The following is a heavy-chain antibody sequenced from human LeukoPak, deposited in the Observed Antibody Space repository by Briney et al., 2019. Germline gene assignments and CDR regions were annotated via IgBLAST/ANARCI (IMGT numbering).Heavy chain of an antibody. V-gene: IGHV3-30*04. CDR1: GYSFSNYA. CDR3: ARDLAAAPFDH. CDR2: ISNDGDIK. Sequence: GRSLRLSCAASGYSFSNYATHWVRQAPGKGLEWVAVISNDGDIKYYADSVKGRFTISRDNSKNTLYLQMNSLRTEDTAVYYCARDLAAAPFDHWGQGTLVTVSS. D-gene: IGHD6-25*01. J-gene: IGHJ4*02.